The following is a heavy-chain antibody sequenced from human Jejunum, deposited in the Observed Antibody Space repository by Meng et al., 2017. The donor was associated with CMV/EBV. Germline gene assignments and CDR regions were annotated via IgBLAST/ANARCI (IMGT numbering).Heavy chain of an antibody. Sequence: TVSGFSLTTAVVSVGWIRQPPGKALEWLALTYWNDDNRYSPSLRSRLTITKDTSKNQVVLTMTNMDPVDTATYYCAHSIGTRFFDFWGQGTLVTVSS. D-gene: IGHD1/OR15-1a*01. CDR2: TYWNDDN. CDR1: GFSLTTAVVS. J-gene: IGHJ4*02. CDR3: AHSIGTRFFDF. V-gene: IGHV2-5*01.